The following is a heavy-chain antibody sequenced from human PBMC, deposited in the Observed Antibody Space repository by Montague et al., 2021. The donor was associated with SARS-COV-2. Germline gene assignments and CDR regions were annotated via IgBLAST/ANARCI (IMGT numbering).Heavy chain of an antibody. CDR1: GDSISYFY. V-gene: IGHV4-4*07. Sequence: SETLSLTCTVSGDSISYFYWSWIRQPAGKGLEWIGRVSASGNTNYNPSLNSRVTMSVDTSKKQFSLRLSPVTAADTAVYYCARDVVAAPGTFDYWGQGTLVTVSS. D-gene: IGHD6-13*01. CDR2: VSASGNT. CDR3: ARDVVAAPGTFDY. J-gene: IGHJ4*02.